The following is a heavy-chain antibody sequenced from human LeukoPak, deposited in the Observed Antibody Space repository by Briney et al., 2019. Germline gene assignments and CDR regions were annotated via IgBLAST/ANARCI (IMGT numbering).Heavy chain of an antibody. V-gene: IGHV1-8*01. CDR3: ARMDRLSAAPTTDWFDP. Sequence: ASVKVSCKASGYPSTSYGINWVRQAAGQGLEWMGWMNPNSGATGYAQKFQGRVTMTRDTSISAAYMELSSLISDDTAVYYCARMDRLSAAPTTDWFDPWGQGTLVTVSS. D-gene: IGHD4-11*01. CDR1: GYPSTSYG. J-gene: IGHJ5*02. CDR2: MNPNSGAT.